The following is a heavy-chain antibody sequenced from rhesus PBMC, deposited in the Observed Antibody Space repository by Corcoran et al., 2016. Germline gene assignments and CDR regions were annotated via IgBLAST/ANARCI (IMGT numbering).Heavy chain of an antibody. CDR3: AKRDSSGWSFFDY. J-gene: IGHJ4*01. CDR2: LLPGHSDT. CDR1: GYSFTSSW. V-gene: IGHV5S1*01. Sequence: EVQLVQSGAEVKRPGESLRISCKTSGYSFTSSWISWVRQMPGKGLEWMGSLLPGHSDTRYSPSFQGQVTISADKSISTTYLQWSSLKASDTATYYCAKRDSSGWSFFDYWGQGVLVTVSS. D-gene: IGHD6S26*01.